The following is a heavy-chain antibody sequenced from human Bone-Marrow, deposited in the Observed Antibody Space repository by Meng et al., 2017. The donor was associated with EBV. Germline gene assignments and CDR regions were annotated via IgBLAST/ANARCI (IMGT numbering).Heavy chain of an antibody. J-gene: IGHJ4*02. D-gene: IGHD3-10*01. Sequence: QIQSGRAGGEVPKPGSSCRVSCKTSGYTFSSFSLNWVNQVPGQGFEWVGWIHGYSANTHYAQKFHGRVNMSTDTSTDTSYMELKNLRPDDTAIYYCVRFSNYVLDHWGQGTLVTVSS. CDR3: VRFSNYVLDH. V-gene: IGHV1-18*01. CDR2: IHGYSANT. CDR1: GYTFSSFS.